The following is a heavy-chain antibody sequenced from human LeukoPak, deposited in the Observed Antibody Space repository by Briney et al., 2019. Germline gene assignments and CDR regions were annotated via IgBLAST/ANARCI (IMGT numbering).Heavy chain of an antibody. V-gene: IGHV4-34*01. CDR1: GGSFSGYY. Sequence: SETLSLTCAVYGGSFSGYYWSWIRQPPGKGLEWIGEINHSGSTNYNPSLKSRVTISVDTSKNQFSLKLSSVTAADTAVYYCASSVVYAGDDAFDIWGQGKMVTVSS. CDR3: ASSVVYAGDDAFDI. J-gene: IGHJ3*02. D-gene: IGHD2-8*02. CDR2: INHSGST.